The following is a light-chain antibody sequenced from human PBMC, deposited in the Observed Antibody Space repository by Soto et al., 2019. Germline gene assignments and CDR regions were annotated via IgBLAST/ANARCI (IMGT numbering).Light chain of an antibody. V-gene: IGLV2-23*03. Sequence: QSALTQPASVSESPGQSITISCTGTSSDVGSYEFVSWYQQYPGKAPKLMIYEGSKRPSGVSDRFSGPKSGNTASLTISGLQAEDEADYFCCSYAGGSNVFGAGTKLTVL. CDR3: CSYAGGSNV. CDR2: EGS. CDR1: SSDVGSYEF. J-gene: IGLJ1*01.